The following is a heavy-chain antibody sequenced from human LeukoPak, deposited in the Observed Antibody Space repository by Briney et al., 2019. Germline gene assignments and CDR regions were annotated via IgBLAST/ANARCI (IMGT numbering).Heavy chain of an antibody. Sequence: GGSLRLSCAASGFIFSNYGMNWVRQAPGQGLEWVSVILGDATAYYADSVKGRFTVSRDNSKNTLFLQLNALRAEDTAVYFCAKDRQGDGFYNFDYWGPGTPVIVSP. V-gene: IGHV3-23*01. D-gene: IGHD5-24*01. CDR3: AKDRQGDGFYNFDY. J-gene: IGHJ4*02. CDR1: GFIFSNYG. CDR2: ILGDATA.